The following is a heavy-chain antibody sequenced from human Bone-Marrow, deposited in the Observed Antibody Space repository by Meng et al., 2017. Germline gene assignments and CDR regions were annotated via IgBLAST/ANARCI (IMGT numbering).Heavy chain of an antibody. J-gene: IGHJ5*02. D-gene: IGHD3-22*01. V-gene: IGHV1-3*01. CDR2: INAGNGNT. Sequence: ASVKVSCKASGYTFTSYAMHWVRQAPGQRLEWMGWINAGNGNTKYSQKFQGRVTITRDTSASTAYMELSSLRSEDTAVYYCARDRGYDSSCYFNWFDPWGQGTLVTVSS. CDR1: GYTFTSYA. CDR3: ARDRGYDSSCYFNWFDP.